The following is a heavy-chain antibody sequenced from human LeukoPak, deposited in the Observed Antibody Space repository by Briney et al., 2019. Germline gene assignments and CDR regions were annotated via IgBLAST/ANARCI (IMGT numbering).Heavy chain of an antibody. V-gene: IGHV1-2*02. CDR1: GYTFTGYY. D-gene: IGHD6-13*01. Sequence: ASVKVSCKASGYTFTGYYMHWVRQAPGQGLEWMGWINPNSGGTNYAQKFQGRVTMTRDTSISTAYMDLRSLRSDDTAVYFCARGRVSSSSWYSTYYYYFYMDVWGKGTTVTVSS. J-gene: IGHJ6*03. CDR3: ARGRVSSSSWYSTYYYYFYMDV. CDR2: INPNSGGT.